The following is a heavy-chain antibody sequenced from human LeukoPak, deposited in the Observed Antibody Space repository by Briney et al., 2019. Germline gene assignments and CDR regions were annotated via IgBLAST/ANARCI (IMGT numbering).Heavy chain of an antibody. V-gene: IGHV4-59*01. D-gene: IGHD5-18*01. CDR1: GGSISSYY. CDR2: IYYSGST. J-gene: IGHJ3*02. Sequence: ASETLSLTCTVSGGSISSYYWSWIRQPPGKGLAWIGYIYYSGSTNYNPSLKSRVTISVDTSKNQFSLKLSSVTAADTAVYYCARDLTRGYSPGGAFDIWGQGTMGTVSS. CDR3: ARDLTRGYSPGGAFDI.